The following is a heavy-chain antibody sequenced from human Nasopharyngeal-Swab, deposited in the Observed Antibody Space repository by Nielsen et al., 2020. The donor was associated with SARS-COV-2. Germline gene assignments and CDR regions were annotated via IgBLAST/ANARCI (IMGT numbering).Heavy chain of an antibody. Sequence: ETLSLTCAASGFTFSSYDMHWVRQATGKGLEWVSAIGTAGDTYYPGSVKGRFTISRENAKNSLYLQMNSLRAGDTAVYYCARALAPYSGYDYDYYYGMDVWGQGTTVTVSS. CDR1: GFTFSSYD. CDR3: ARALAPYSGYDYDYYYGMDV. CDR2: IGTAGDT. J-gene: IGHJ6*02. V-gene: IGHV3-13*04. D-gene: IGHD5-12*01.